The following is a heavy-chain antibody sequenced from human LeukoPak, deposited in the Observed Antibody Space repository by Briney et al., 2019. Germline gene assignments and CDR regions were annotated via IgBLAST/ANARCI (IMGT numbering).Heavy chain of an antibody. Sequence: ASVKVSCKASGYTFTGYYMHWVRQAPGQGLEWMGWINPNSGGTNYAQKFQGRVTMTRDTSISTAYMELSSLRSEDTAVYYCARVDITTAGTKVDFDYWGQGTLVTVSS. D-gene: IGHD6-13*01. CDR1: GYTFTGYY. CDR2: INPNSGGT. CDR3: ARVDITTAGTKVDFDY. V-gene: IGHV1-2*02. J-gene: IGHJ4*02.